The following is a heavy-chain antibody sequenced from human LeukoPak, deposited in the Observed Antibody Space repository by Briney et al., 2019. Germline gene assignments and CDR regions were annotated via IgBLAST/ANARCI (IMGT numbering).Heavy chain of an antibody. J-gene: IGHJ5*02. CDR1: GFTFSSYW. Sequence: PGGSLRLSCAASGFTFSSYWMHWVRQAPGKGLVWVSRINSDGSSTSYADSVKGRFTISRDNAKNTLYLRMNSLRAEDTAVYYCAREIDAARVNWFDPWGQGTLVTVSS. V-gene: IGHV3-74*01. D-gene: IGHD2-15*01. CDR2: INSDGSST. CDR3: AREIDAARVNWFDP.